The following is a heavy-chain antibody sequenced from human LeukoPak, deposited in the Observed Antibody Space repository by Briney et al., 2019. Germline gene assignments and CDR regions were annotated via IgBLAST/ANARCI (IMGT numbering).Heavy chain of an antibody. CDR3: ARGSYKSITMIVVVNYYFDY. Sequence: SETLSLTCTVSGGSISSSSYYWRWIRQPPGKGLEWIGSIYYSGSTYYNPSLKSRVTISVDTSKNQFSLKLSSVTAADTAVYYCARGSYKSITMIVVVNYYFDYWGQGTLVTVSA. V-gene: IGHV4-39*01. CDR2: IYYSGST. CDR1: GGSISSSSYY. D-gene: IGHD3-22*01. J-gene: IGHJ4*02.